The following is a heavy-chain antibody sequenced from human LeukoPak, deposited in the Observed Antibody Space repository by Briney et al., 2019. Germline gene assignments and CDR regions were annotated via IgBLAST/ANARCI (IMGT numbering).Heavy chain of an antibody. Sequence: SETLSLTCTVSVGSISSHYWSWIRQPPGKGLEWIGYIYYSWITNYNTSLKSRVTISEETSKNRFSLRLSSVTAADTAVYYCARVYWNLHGFDIWGQGTMVTVYS. CDR2: IYYSWIT. CDR3: ARVYWNLHGFDI. CDR1: VGSISSHY. J-gene: IGHJ3*02. V-gene: IGHV4-59*11. D-gene: IGHD1-7*01.